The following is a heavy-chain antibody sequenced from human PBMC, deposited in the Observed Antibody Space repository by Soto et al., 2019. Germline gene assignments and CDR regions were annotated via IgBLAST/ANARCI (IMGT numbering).Heavy chain of an antibody. D-gene: IGHD1-1*01. CDR2: ISYDGSNK. J-gene: IGHJ4*02. CDR1: GFAFSSYA. CDR3: VRDYNDGIGRYDY. V-gene: IGHV3-30-3*01. Sequence: QVQLEESGGAVVQPGRSLRLSCAASGFAFSSYAMQWVRQAPGKGLEWVAGISYDGSNKHYADSVKGRYTTSRDNSKTTLFLQMNSLSTEDTAVYYCVRDYNDGIGRYDYWGQGTPVTVSS.